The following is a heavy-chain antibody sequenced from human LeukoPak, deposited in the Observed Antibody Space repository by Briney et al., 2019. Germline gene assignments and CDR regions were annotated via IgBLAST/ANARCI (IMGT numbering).Heavy chain of an antibody. Sequence: SETLSLTCAVSGGSISSTTNWWSWVRQPPGKGLEGIGEIHQSGSTNYKPSLKGRVTISVVQTTNQSSLRMTCVTAAGTAVYYCARGLVDTGRSRFDYWGQGTLVTVSS. V-gene: IGHV4-4*02. J-gene: IGHJ4*02. CDR1: GGSISSTTNW. CDR3: ARGLVDTGRSRFDY. D-gene: IGHD5-12*01. CDR2: IHQSGST.